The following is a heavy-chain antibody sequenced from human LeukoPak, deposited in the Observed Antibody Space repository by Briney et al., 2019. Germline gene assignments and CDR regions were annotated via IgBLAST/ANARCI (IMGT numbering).Heavy chain of an antibody. CDR3: ASAGGDILTGYYGPDY. D-gene: IGHD3-9*01. Sequence: GGSLRLSCAASGFTFSSYAMSWVRQAPGKGLEWVSAISGSGGSTYYADSVKGRFTISRGNSKNTLYLQMNSLRAEDTAVYYCASAGGDILTGYYGPDYWGQGTLVTVSS. V-gene: IGHV3-23*01. CDR1: GFTFSSYA. CDR2: ISGSGGST. J-gene: IGHJ4*02.